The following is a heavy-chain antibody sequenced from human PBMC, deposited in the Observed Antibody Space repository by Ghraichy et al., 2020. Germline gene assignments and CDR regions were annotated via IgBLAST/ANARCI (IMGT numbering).Heavy chain of an antibody. CDR3: ARDPDSSGTYYFDY. CDR1: GFTFSSYW. Sequence: GESLNISCAASGFTFSSYWMHWVRQAPGKGLVWVSRINSDGSSTSYADSVKGRFTISRDNAKNTLYLQMNSLRAEDTAVYYCARDPDSSGTYYFDYWGQGTLVTVSS. D-gene: IGHD3-22*01. J-gene: IGHJ4*02. CDR2: INSDGSST. V-gene: IGHV3-74*01.